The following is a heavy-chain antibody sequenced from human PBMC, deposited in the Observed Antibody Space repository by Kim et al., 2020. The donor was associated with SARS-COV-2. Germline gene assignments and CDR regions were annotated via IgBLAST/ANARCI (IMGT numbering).Heavy chain of an antibody. Sequence: KLQGRVTRTTDTSTSTAYMELRSLRSDDTAVYYCARDPGIAVAGTRYFDYWGQGTLVTVSS. V-gene: IGHV1-18*01. CDR3: ARDPGIAVAGTRYFDY. J-gene: IGHJ4*02. D-gene: IGHD6-19*01.